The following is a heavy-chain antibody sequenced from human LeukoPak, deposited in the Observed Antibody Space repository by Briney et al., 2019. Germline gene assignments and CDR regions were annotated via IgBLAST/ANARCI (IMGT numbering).Heavy chain of an antibody. CDR3: ARARLLWFGKLSHNWFDP. J-gene: IGHJ5*02. Sequence: PSQTLSLTCTVSGGSISSGGYYWSWIRQHPGKGLEWIGYIYYSGSTYYNPSLKSRVTISVDTSKNQFSLKLSSVTAADTAVYYCARARLLWFGKLSHNWFDPWGQGTLVTVSS. CDR2: IYYSGST. CDR1: GGSISSGGYY. V-gene: IGHV4-31*03. D-gene: IGHD3-10*01.